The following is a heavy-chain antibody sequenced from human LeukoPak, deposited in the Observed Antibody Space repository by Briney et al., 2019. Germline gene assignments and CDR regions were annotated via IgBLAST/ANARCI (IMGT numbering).Heavy chain of an antibody. CDR1: GFTFSSYW. J-gene: IGHJ4*02. D-gene: IGHD3-3*01. Sequence: GGSLRLSCAASGFTFSSYWMSWVRQAPGKGLEWVANIKQDGSEKYYVDSVKGRFTISRDNAKNSLYLQMNSLRAEDTAVYYFSRHGAGGRRREYYDFWSGYYTDNEFDYWGQGTLVTVSS. CDR2: IKQDGSEK. CDR3: SRHGAGGRRREYYDFWSGYYTDNEFDY. V-gene: IGHV3-7*01.